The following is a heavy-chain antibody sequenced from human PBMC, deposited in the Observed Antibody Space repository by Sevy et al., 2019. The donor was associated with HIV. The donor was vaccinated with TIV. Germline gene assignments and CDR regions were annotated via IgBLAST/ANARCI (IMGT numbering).Heavy chain of an antibody. Sequence: GGSLRLSCAASRFTFSIYYMTWARQAPGKGLEWVANIMSDGSDKYYVDSVKGRFTISRDNAKNSLYLQMNSLTAEDTAVYYCARYGGYIDHWGHGTLVTVSS. D-gene: IGHD2-15*01. CDR2: IMSDGSDK. V-gene: IGHV3-7*01. CDR3: ARYGGYIDH. J-gene: IGHJ4*01. CDR1: RFTFSIYY.